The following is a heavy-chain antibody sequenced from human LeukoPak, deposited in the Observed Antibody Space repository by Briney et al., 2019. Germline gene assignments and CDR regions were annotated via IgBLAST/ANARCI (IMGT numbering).Heavy chain of an antibody. V-gene: IGHV1-3*01. CDR2: INAANGNI. D-gene: IGHD4-17*01. CDR1: GYIFTNHG. Sequence: ASVKVSCKASGYIFTNHGIHWVRQAPGQRLECMGWINAANGNIKYSPSFQGRVTFTGDISASTVYMEMSSLRSEDTAVYYCASKTYGDGDYWGHGTLVTVSS. CDR3: ASKTYGDGDY. J-gene: IGHJ4*01.